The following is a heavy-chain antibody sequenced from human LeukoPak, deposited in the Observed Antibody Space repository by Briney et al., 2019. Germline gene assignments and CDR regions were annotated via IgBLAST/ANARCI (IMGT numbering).Heavy chain of an antibody. V-gene: IGHV4-34*01. J-gene: IGHJ4*02. CDR1: GGSFSGYY. CDR2: INHSGST. Sequence: SETLSLTCAVYGGSFSGYYWSWIRQPPGKGLGWIGEINHSGSTNYNPSLKSRVTISVDTSKNQFSPKLSSVTAADTAVYYCARVSIVGATALFDYWGQGTLVTVSS. D-gene: IGHD1-26*01. CDR3: ARVSIVGATALFDY.